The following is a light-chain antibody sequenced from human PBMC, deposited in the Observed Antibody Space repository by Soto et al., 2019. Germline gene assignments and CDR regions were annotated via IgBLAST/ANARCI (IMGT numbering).Light chain of an antibody. Sequence: DIQMTQSPSTLSASVGDRVTITCRASQSISSWLAWYQQKPGKAPKILIYKASSLESGVPARFIGSGSGTEVTLTISSLQHDDFATYYCQQYNSYPYTFGQGTKLEIK. CDR2: KAS. CDR3: QQYNSYPYT. V-gene: IGKV1-5*03. CDR1: QSISSW. J-gene: IGKJ2*01.